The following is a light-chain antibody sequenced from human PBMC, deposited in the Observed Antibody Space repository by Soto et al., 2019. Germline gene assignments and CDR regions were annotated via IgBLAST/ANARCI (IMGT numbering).Light chain of an antibody. J-gene: IGKJ4*01. CDR3: QQRSNWPPLT. CDR2: DAS. Sequence: IVLTQSPATLSLSPWGRATLSCRASQSVRSYLAWYQQKPGQAPRLLIYDASNRATGIPARFSGSGSGTDFTLTISSLEPEDFAVYYCQQRSNWPPLTFGGGTKVDIK. CDR1: QSVRSY. V-gene: IGKV3-11*01.